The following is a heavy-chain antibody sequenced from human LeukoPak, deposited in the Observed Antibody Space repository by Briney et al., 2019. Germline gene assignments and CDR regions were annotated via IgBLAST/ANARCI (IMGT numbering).Heavy chain of an antibody. CDR2: ISAYNGNT. J-gene: IGHJ5*02. CDR1: GYTFTSYG. D-gene: IGHD3-3*01. CDR3: ASESVFGVVIIRSDP. V-gene: IGHV1-18*01. Sequence: ASVKVSCKASGYTFTSYGISWVRQAPGQGLEWMGWISAYNGNTNYAQKLQGRVTMTTDTSTSTVYMEVRSLRSDDTAVYYCASESVFGVVIIRSDPWGQGTLDTVSS.